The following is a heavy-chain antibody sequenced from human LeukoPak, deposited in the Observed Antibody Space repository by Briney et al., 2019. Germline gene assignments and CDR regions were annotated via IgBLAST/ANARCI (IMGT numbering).Heavy chain of an antibody. V-gene: IGHV1-46*01. CDR3: ARVKKLMPELEF. D-gene: IGHD2-2*01. J-gene: IGHJ4*02. Sequence: ASVKVSCKASGYTFTNYYLHWVRQAPGQGLEWMGIIHPSGGSTAYAQKFQGRVTMTRDTSTSTVYMELSSLRSDDTAIFYCARVKKLMPELEFWGQGTLVTVSS. CDR2: IHPSGGST. CDR1: GYTFTNYY.